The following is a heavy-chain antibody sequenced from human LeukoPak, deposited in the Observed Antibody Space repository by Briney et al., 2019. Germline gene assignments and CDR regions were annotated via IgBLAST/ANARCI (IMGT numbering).Heavy chain of an antibody. CDR2: INPSGGST. CDR3: ARVSSGYEGSDY. CDR1: GYTFTSYY. D-gene: IGHD5-12*01. J-gene: IGHJ4*02. Sequence: GASVKVSCKASGYTFTSYYMHWVRQAPGQGLEWMGIINPSGGSTTYAHKFQGRVTMTRDTSTSTVHMELSSLRSVDTAVYYCARVSSGYEGSDYWGQGTLVTVSS. V-gene: IGHV1-46*01.